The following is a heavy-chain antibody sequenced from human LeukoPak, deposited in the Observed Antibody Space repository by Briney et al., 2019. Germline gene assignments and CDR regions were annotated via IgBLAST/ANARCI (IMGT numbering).Heavy chain of an antibody. Sequence: SETLSLTCTVSGGSISSYYWSWIRQPPGKGLEWIGSIYYSGSTYYNPSLKSRVTISVDTSKNQFSLKLRSVNAADTAMYYCARLILAAAGTGVDYWGQGTLVTVSS. V-gene: IGHV4-59*05. D-gene: IGHD6-13*01. CDR2: IYYSGST. J-gene: IGHJ4*02. CDR1: GGSISSYY. CDR3: ARLILAAAGTGVDY.